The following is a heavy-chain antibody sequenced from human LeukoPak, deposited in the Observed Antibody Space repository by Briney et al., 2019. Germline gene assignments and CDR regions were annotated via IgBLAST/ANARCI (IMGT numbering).Heavy chain of an antibody. J-gene: IGHJ4*02. D-gene: IGHD2-21*01. V-gene: IGHV1-46*03. Sequence: ASVKVSCKASGYTFTSYYMHWVRQAPGQGLEWMGIINPSGGSTSYAQKFQGRVTMTRDTSTSTVYMELSSLRSEDTAVYYCAAHSYCGGDCYSKSDYWGQGTLVTVSS. CDR1: GYTFTSYY. CDR2: INPSGGST. CDR3: AAHSYCGGDCYSKSDY.